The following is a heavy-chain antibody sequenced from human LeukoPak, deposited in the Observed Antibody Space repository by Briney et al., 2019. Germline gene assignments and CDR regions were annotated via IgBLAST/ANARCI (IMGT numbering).Heavy chain of an antibody. CDR2: ISTSSSYI. J-gene: IGHJ4*02. CDR3: ARDRDWNSGFDY. Sequence: GGSLRLSCAASGFTFSSYNMKWVRQAPGKGLEWVSSISTSSSYIYYADSVKGRFTISRDNAKNSLNLQMNSLRVEGTAVYYCARDRDWNSGFDYWGQGTLVTVSS. CDR1: GFTFSSYN. V-gene: IGHV3-21*01. D-gene: IGHD1-7*01.